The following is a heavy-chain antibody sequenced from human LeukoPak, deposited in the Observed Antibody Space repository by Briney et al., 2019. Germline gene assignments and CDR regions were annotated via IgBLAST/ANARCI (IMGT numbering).Heavy chain of an antibody. CDR1: GFYFSGYS. Sequence: GGSLRLSCGASGFYFSGYSMNWVRQAPGKGLEWVSSINSGSTYMYYADSVKGRFTISRDNAKNSLHLQMDSLRAEDTAVYFCARVEATTGRNYHYYYMDVWRKGTTVIVSS. CDR2: INSGSTYM. J-gene: IGHJ6*03. V-gene: IGHV3-21*01. CDR3: ARVEATTGRNYHYYYMDV. D-gene: IGHD1-1*01.